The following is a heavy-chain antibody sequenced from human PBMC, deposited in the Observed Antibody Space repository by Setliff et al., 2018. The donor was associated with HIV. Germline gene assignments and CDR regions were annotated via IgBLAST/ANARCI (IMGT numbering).Heavy chain of an antibody. CDR2: IYYSGST. Sequence: PSETLSLTCTVSGGSVSSGSYYWSQIRQPPGKGLEWIGYIYYSGSTKHNPSLKSRVTISLDTSKNQFSLKLTSVTAADTAVYYCARYSPRGYTLTGPYWGQGTLVTVSS. CDR1: GGSVSSGSYY. D-gene: IGHD6-25*01. J-gene: IGHJ4*02. V-gene: IGHV4-61*01. CDR3: ARYSPRGYTLTGPY.